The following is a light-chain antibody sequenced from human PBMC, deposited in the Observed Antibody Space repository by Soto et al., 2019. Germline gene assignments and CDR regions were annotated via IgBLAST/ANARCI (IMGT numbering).Light chain of an antibody. J-gene: IGLJ3*02. CDR2: EVS. Sequence: QSALTQPASVSGSPGQSITISCTGTSSDVGDYNFVSWYQHHAGKAPKLMIYEVSKRPSGVSNRFSGSKSGNTASLPLFGLQVGGEADYFCSSSPLAPSPWVFGGGTKLTVL. V-gene: IGLV2-14*01. CDR3: SSSPLAPSPWV. CDR1: SSDVGDYNF.